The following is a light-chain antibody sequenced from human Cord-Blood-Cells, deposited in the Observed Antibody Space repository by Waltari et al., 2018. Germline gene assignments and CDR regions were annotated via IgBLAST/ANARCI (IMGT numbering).Light chain of an antibody. CDR2: EDT. CDR3: QSYDSSPWV. CDR1: SGSIASND. V-gene: IGLV6-57*03. Sequence: NFMLTQPHSVSESPGKTVTISCTRSSGSIASNDVHWYQHRPGSDPTTAIYEDTQRPSGLPDRFSGSIDSSSNSASLTFSGLKTEDEADYYCQSYDSSPWVFGGGTKLTVL. J-gene: IGLJ3*02.